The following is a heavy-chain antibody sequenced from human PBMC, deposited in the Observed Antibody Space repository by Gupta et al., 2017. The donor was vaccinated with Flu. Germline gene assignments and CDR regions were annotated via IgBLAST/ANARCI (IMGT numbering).Heavy chain of an antibody. V-gene: IGHV3-21*01. Sequence: RQAPGKGLEWVSSISSSSSYIYYADSVRGRFTISRDNAKNSLYLQMNSLRGEDTAVYYCARDWQATITALDYWGQGTLVTVSS. D-gene: IGHD5-12*01. J-gene: IGHJ4*02. CDR3: ARDWQATITALDY. CDR2: ISSSSSYI.